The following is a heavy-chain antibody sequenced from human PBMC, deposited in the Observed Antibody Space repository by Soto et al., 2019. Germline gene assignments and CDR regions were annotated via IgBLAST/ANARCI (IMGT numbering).Heavy chain of an antibody. D-gene: IGHD3-10*01. J-gene: IGHJ6*02. Sequence: SQTLSLTCAISGDSVSSNSAAWNWIRQSPSRGLEWLGRTYHRSKWYNDYAVSVKSRITINPDTSKNQFSLQLNSVTPEDTAVYYCARDWRPTMVRGVIISPYQYYYYYGMDVWGQGTTVTVSS. V-gene: IGHV6-1*01. CDR1: GDSVSSNSAA. CDR3: ARDWRPTMVRGVIISPYQYYYYYGMDV. CDR2: TYHRSKWYN.